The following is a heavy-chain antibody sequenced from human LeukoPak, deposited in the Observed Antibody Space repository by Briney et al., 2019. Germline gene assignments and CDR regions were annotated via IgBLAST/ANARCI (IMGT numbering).Heavy chain of an antibody. D-gene: IGHD2-2*01. J-gene: IGHJ6*03. V-gene: IGHV3-9*01. Sequence: PGGSLRLSCAASGFTFDDYAMHWVRQAPGKGLEWVSGISWSSGSIGYADSVKGRFTISRDNAKNSLYLQMNSLRAEGTALYYCAKDKKYQLLRYMDVWGKGTTVTVSS. CDR3: AKDKKYQLLRYMDV. CDR1: GFTFDDYA. CDR2: ISWSSGSI.